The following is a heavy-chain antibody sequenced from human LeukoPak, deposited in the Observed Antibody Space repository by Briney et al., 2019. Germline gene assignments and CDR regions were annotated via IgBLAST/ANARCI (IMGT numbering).Heavy chain of an antibody. CDR1: GFTFDDYV. V-gene: IGHV3-9*01. D-gene: IGHD6-13*01. J-gene: IGHJ6*02. CDR2: ISWNGASV. Sequence: GGSLRLSCAASGFTFDDYVMHWVRQAPGKGLGWVSGISWNGASVGYADSVKGRFTISRDNAKNSLYLQMNSLRAEDTALYYCGKDVTKGSSWYYGMDVWGQGTTVTVFS. CDR3: GKDVTKGSSWYYGMDV.